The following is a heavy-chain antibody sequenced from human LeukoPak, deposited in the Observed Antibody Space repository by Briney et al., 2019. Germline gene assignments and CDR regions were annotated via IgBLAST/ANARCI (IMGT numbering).Heavy chain of an antibody. D-gene: IGHD3-22*01. J-gene: IGHJ3*02. Sequence: GGSLRLSCAASGFTFSSYWMSWVRQAPGKGLEWVANIKQDGSEKYYVDSVKGRFTISRDNAKNSLYLQMNSLRAEDTAVYYCARDGVSGAYYYDSSGYDDIWGQGTMVTVSS. V-gene: IGHV3-7*01. CDR2: IKQDGSEK. CDR1: GFTFSSYW. CDR3: ARDGVSGAYYYDSSGYDDI.